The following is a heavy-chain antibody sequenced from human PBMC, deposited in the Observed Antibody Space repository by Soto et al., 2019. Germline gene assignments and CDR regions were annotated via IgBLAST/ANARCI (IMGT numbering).Heavy chain of an antibody. CDR2: IYYSGSS. CDR3: ARHSSSWPIFDY. CDR1: GGSIGNSY. Sequence: QVQLQESGPGLVKPSETLSLTCTVSGGSIGNSYWSWIRQSPGKGLEWIGYIYYSGSSNYNPSLKSRVYRSVDTSKNQFSLKLSSVTAADTAVDYCARHSSSWPIFDYWGQGTLVIVSS. J-gene: IGHJ4*02. V-gene: IGHV4-59*08. D-gene: IGHD6-13*01.